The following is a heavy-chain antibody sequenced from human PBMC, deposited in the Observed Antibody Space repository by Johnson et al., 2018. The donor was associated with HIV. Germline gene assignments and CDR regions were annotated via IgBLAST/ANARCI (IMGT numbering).Heavy chain of an antibody. CDR2: IKHDGSEK. J-gene: IGHJ3*02. CDR1: GFTVISNY. D-gene: IGHD1-26*01. Sequence: VQLVESGGGLIQPGGSLRLSCAASGFTVISNYMIWVRQAPGKGLEWVANIKHDGSEKYYVDSVKGRFTISRDNAKNSLYLQMNSLRAEDTAVYYCAKLRSGSYAVDAFDIWGQGTMVTVSS. V-gene: IGHV3-7*01. CDR3: AKLRSGSYAVDAFDI.